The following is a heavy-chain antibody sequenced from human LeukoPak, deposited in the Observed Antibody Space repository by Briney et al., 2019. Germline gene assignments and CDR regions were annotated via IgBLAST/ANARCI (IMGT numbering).Heavy chain of an antibody. V-gene: IGHV3-21*01. J-gene: IGHJ4*02. CDR1: GFTFSSYS. Sequence: PGGSLRLSCAASGFTFSSYSMNWVRQAPGKGLEWVSSISSSSSYIYYADSVKGRFTISRDNAKNSLYLQMNSQRAEDTAVYYCARDRRWYYDSSGYYDYWGQGTLVTVSS. D-gene: IGHD3-22*01. CDR3: ARDRRWYYDSSGYYDY. CDR2: ISSSSSYI.